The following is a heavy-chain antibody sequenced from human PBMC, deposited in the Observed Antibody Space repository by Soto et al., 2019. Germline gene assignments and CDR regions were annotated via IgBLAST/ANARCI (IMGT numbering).Heavy chain of an antibody. D-gene: IGHD3-22*01. CDR3: AREFYYDSSGYYIDY. Sequence: LSLTCTVSGGSISSGDYYWSWIRQPPGKGLEWIGYIYYSGSTYYNPSLKSRVTISVDTSKNQFSLKLSSVTAADTAVYYCAREFYYDSSGYYIDYWGQGTLVTVSS. CDR1: GGSISSGDYY. J-gene: IGHJ4*02. V-gene: IGHV4-30-4*01. CDR2: IYYSGST.